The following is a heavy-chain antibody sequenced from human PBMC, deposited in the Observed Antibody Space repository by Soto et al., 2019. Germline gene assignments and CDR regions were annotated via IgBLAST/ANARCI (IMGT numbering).Heavy chain of an antibody. V-gene: IGHV4-59*05. CDR2: IYYSGST. CDR3: ATQEVGGSYVYTFDP. Sequence: SETLSLTCTVSGDSISSYYWSWIRQPQGKGLEWIGSIYYSGSTYYNPSLKSRVTISVDTSKNQFSLKLSSVTAADTAVYYCATQEVGGSYVYTFDPWGQGTLVTVSS. CDR1: GDSISSYY. J-gene: IGHJ5*02. D-gene: IGHD1-26*01.